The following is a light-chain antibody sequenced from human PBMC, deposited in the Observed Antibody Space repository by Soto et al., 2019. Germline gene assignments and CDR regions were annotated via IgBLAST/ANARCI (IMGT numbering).Light chain of an antibody. J-gene: IGLJ2*01. CDR3: QSFWI. CDR2: GDN. Sequence: QSVLTQPPSVSGAPGQRVTISSTGSSSNIGAGFDVHWYQQFPGTAPKLVIYGDNNRPSGVPDRFSGSKSDTSASLTISGLQAEDEADYYCQSFWIFGGGTKLTVL. V-gene: IGLV1-40*01. CDR1: SSNIGAGFD.